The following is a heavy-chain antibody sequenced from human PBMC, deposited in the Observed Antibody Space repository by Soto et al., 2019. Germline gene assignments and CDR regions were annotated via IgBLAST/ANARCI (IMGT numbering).Heavy chain of an antibody. CDR3: ARDRVESGYPEYFQH. Sequence: ASVKVSCKASGYTFTSYAMHWVRQAPGQRLEWMGWINAGNGNTKYSQKFQGRVTMTRNTSISTAYMELSSLRAEDTAVYYCARDRVESGYPEYFQHWGQGTLVTVSS. CDR2: INAGNGNT. D-gene: IGHD3-22*01. V-gene: IGHV1-3*01. CDR1: GYTFTSYA. J-gene: IGHJ1*01.